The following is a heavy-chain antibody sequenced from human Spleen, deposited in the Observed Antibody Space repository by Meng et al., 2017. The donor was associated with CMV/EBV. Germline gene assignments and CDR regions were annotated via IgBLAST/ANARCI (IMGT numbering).Heavy chain of an antibody. CDR2: INPNSGGT. Sequence: ASVKVSCKASGYTFTGYYMHWVRQAPGQGLEWMGWINPNSGGTNYAQKFQGRVTMTRDTSTSTVYMELSSLRSEDTAVYYCARDMVSGSYPTHLDYWGQRTLVTVSS. V-gene: IGHV1-2*02. J-gene: IGHJ4*02. CDR3: ARDMVSGSYPTHLDY. CDR1: GYTFTGYY. D-gene: IGHD1-26*01.